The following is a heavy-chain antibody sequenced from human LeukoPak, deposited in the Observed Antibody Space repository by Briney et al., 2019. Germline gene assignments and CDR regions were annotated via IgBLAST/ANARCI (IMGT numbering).Heavy chain of an antibody. V-gene: IGHV3-33*01. Sequence: GGSLRLSCAASGFTFSSYGMHWVRQAPGKGLEWVAVIWYDGSNKYYADSVKGRFTISRDNSENTLYLQMNSLRAEDTAVYYCAREMATGTFDYWGQGTLVTVSS. J-gene: IGHJ4*02. CDR2: IWYDGSNK. CDR3: AREMATGTFDY. D-gene: IGHD2-8*01. CDR1: GFTFSSYG.